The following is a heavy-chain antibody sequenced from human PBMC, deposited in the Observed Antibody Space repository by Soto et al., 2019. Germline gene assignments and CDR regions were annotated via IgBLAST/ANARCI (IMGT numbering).Heavy chain of an antibody. CDR3: ARSPGGFTVATYFFDY. D-gene: IGHD4-17*01. CDR2: SDWDDDK. V-gene: IGHV2-70*04. J-gene: IGHJ4*02. CDR1: GFSLSSKGMR. Sequence: SGPTLVNPTQTLTLTCTFSGFSLSSKGMRVSWIRQPTGKALEWLARSDWDDDKFYRPSLRTRLTISKDTSKNQVDLTMTNVDPKDTATYSCARSPGGFTVATYFFDYWGQGTLVTVSS.